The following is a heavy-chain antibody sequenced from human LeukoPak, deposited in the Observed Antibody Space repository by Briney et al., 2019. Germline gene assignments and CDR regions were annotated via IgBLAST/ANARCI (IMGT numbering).Heavy chain of an antibody. CDR1: GFTFDDYA. Sequence: GGSLRLSCAASGFTFDDYAMHWVRQAPGKGLEWVSGISWNSGSIGYADSVKGRFTISRGNAKNSLYLQMNSLRAGDTALYYCAKYPTYSSGWYGYYFDYWGQGTLVTVSS. D-gene: IGHD6-19*01. V-gene: IGHV3-9*01. CDR3: AKYPTYSSGWYGYYFDY. J-gene: IGHJ4*02. CDR2: ISWNSGSI.